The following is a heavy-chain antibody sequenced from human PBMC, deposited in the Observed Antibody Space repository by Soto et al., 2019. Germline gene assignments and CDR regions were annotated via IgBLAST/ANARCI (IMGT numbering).Heavy chain of an antibody. D-gene: IGHD3-9*01. CDR3: AREPEPYYDILTGYYRHSTFDY. V-gene: IGHV3-23*01. J-gene: IGHJ4*02. Sequence: SLRLSCAASGFTFSTYAMSWVRQAPGKGLEWVTGISGRDESTYYADSVKGRFTISRDNSKNTLYLQMNSLRAEDTAVYYCAREPEPYYDILTGYYRHSTFDYWGQGTLVTVSS. CDR1: GFTFSTYA. CDR2: ISGRDEST.